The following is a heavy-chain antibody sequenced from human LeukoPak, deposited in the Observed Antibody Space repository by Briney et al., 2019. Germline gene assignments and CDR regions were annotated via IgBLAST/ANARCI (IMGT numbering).Heavy chain of an antibody. Sequence: SCAASGFTFSDYYMSWIRQAPGKGRVWFSYISSSCSTIYYAASVKARFTISRDNPKTSLYLQMNSLRAEDTAVYYCARETTVTAFDYWGQGTLVTVSS. J-gene: IGHJ4*02. CDR3: ARETTVTAFDY. CDR2: ISSSCSTI. V-gene: IGHV3-11*04. D-gene: IGHD4-11*01. CDR1: GFTFSDYY.